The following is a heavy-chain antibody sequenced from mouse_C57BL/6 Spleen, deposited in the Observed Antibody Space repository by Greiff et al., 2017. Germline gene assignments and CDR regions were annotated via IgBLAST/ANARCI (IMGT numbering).Heavy chain of an antibody. CDR1: GYTFTSYG. D-gene: IGHD4-1*02. Sequence: QVQLQQSGAELARPGASVKLSCKASGYTFTSYGISWVKQRTGQGLEWIGEIYPRSGNTYYNEKFKGKATLTADKSSSTAYMELRSLTSEDSAVXVCARSTGFWFAYWGQGTLVTVSA. CDR3: ARSTGFWFAY. V-gene: IGHV1-81*01. CDR2: IYPRSGNT. J-gene: IGHJ3*01.